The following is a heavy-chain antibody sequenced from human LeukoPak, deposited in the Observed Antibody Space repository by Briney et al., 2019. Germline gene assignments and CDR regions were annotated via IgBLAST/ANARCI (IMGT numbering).Heavy chain of an antibody. CDR2: ISLSGSTT. Sequence: GGSLRLSCSASGFTFSTYFMHWVRQAPEKGLEWVSYISLSGSTTYYADSVRGRFTISKDNAKNSLYLQMNSLRGDDTAVYYCANPQSRGYDYLDYWGQGTLVTVSS. CDR3: ANPQSRGYDYLDY. V-gene: IGHV3-48*04. CDR1: GFTFSTYF. D-gene: IGHD5-12*01. J-gene: IGHJ4*02.